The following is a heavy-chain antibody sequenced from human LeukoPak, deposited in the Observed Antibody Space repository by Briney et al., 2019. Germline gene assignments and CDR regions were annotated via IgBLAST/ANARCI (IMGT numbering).Heavy chain of an antibody. J-gene: IGHJ6*03. V-gene: IGHV4-59*01. CDR1: GGSISSYY. D-gene: IGHD2-15*01. CDR2: IYYSGST. CDR3: ARDSGRYCSGGSCYRYYYMDV. Sequence: SETLSLTCTVSGGSISSYYWSWIRQPPGKGLEWIGYIYYSGSTSYNPSLKSRVTISVDTSKKQFSLKLSSVTAADTAVYYCARDSGRYCSGGSCYRYYYMDVWGKGTTVTVSS.